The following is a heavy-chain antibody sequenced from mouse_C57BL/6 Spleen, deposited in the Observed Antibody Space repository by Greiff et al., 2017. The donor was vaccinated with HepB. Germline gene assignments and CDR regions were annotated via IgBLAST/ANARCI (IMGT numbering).Heavy chain of an antibody. CDR2: ISDGGSYT. CDR1: GFTFSSYA. V-gene: IGHV5-4*01. Sequence: EVQVVESGGGLVKPGGSLKLSCAASGFTFSSYAMSWVRQTPEKRLEWVATISDGGSYTYYPDNVKGRFTISRDNAKNNLYLQMSHLKSEDNAMCYCARDTNDGYYDYWCQGTTLTVSS. D-gene: IGHD2-3*01. J-gene: IGHJ2*01. CDR3: ARDTNDGYYDY.